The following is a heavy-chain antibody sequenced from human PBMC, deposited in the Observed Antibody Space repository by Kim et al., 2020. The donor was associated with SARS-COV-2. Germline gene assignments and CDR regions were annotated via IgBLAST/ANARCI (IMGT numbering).Heavy chain of an antibody. CDR2: ISTSNNFT. CDR1: GFTFSDYY. CDR3: ARDSGDSSSSEDS. V-gene: IGHV3-11*06. Sequence: GGSLRLSCTVSGFTFSDYYMNWIRQAPGKGLEWISYISTSNNFTNYSDSVKGRFTISRDNAKNSLYLQMNSLRAEDTAVYFCARDSGDSSSSEDSWGQGT. J-gene: IGHJ5*01. D-gene: IGHD3-22*01.